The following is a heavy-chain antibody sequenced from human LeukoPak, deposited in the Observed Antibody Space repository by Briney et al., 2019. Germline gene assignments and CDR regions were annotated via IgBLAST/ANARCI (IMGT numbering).Heavy chain of an antibody. Sequence: GASVKVSCKVSGYTLTELSMHWMRQAPGKGLEWMGGFDPEDGETIYAQKFQGRDTMTEDTSTDTAYMELSSLRSEDTAVYYCATQRRSWSPIFDYWGQGTLVTVSS. CDR2: FDPEDGET. J-gene: IGHJ4*02. CDR1: GYTLTELS. D-gene: IGHD6-13*01. CDR3: ATQRRSWSPIFDY. V-gene: IGHV1-24*01.